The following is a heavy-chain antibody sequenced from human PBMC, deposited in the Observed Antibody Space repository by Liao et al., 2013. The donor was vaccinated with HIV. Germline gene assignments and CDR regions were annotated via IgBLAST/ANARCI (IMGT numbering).Heavy chain of an antibody. CDR3: AKGDTYYYYYMDV. J-gene: IGHJ6*03. CDR2: IYHSGST. D-gene: IGHD5-18*01. CDR1: GGSISSGGYS. V-gene: IGHV4-30-2*01. Sequence: QLQLQESGSGLVKPSQTLSLTCAVSGGSISSGGYSWSWIRQPPGKGLEWIGYIYHSGSTYYNPSLKSRLTISVDTSKNQFSLKLSSVTAADTAVYYCAKGDTYYYYYMDVWGKGTTVTVSS.